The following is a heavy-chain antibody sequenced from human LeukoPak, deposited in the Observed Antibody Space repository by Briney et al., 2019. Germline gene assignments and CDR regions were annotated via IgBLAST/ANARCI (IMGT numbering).Heavy chain of an antibody. D-gene: IGHD4-11*01. V-gene: IGHV3-11*04. CDR3: ARENSISSYYMDV. CDR2: ISTSGSTI. CDR1: GFTFSDYY. J-gene: IGHJ6*03. Sequence: PGGSLRLSCAASGFTFSDYYMTWIRQAPGKGLEWVSYISTSGSTIYYTDSVKGRFTITRDNAKKSLYLQMNSLRAEDTAVYYCARENSISSYYMDVWGKGTTVTVSS.